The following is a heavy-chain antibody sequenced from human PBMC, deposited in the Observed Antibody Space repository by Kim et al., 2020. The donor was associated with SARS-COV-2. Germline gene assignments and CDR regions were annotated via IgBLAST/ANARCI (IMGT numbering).Heavy chain of an antibody. Sequence: YYNPSLKSRVTISVDTSKNQFSLKLSSVTAADTAVYYCASAYGSGSYYDYWGQGTLVTVSS. CDR3: ASAYGSGSYYDY. D-gene: IGHD3-10*01. V-gene: IGHV4-31*02. J-gene: IGHJ4*02.